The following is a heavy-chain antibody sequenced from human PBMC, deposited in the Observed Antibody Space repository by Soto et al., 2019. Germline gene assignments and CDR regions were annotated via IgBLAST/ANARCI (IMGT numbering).Heavy chain of an antibody. V-gene: IGHV3-48*03. D-gene: IGHD4-4*01. CDR1: GFTFSSYE. J-gene: IGHJ4*02. Sequence: CLRLSCAASGFTFSSYEMNWVRQAPGKGLEWVSYISSSGSTIYYADSVKGRFTISRDNAKNSLYLQMNSLRAEDTAVYYCARGYSNCRQGHDYWGQGTLVTVSS. CDR2: ISSSGSTI. CDR3: ARGYSNCRQGHDY.